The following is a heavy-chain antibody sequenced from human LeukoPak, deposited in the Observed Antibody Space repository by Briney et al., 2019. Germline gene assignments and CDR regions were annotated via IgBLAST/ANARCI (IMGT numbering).Heavy chain of an antibody. D-gene: IGHD5-24*01. CDR2: INHSGST. Sequence: SETLSLTCAVYGGSFSGYFWSWIRQPPGKGLEWIGEINHSGSTNYNPSLKSRVTISVDTSKNQFSLKLSSVTAADTAVYYCARGEMATITGDDAFDIWGQGIMVTVSS. J-gene: IGHJ3*02. V-gene: IGHV4-34*01. CDR1: GGSFSGYF. CDR3: ARGEMATITGDDAFDI.